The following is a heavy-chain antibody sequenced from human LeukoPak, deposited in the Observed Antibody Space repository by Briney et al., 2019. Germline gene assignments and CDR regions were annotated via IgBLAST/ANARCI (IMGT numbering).Heavy chain of an antibody. CDR2: ISSSSSYI. Sequence: GGSLRLSCAASGFTFSNYNMNWVRQAPGKGLEWVSSISSSSSYIYYADSLKGRFTISRDNSKNTLSLQMNSLRAEDTAVYYCATFYGSGKGGAFDIWGQGTMVTVSS. CDR3: ATFYGSGKGGAFDI. D-gene: IGHD3-10*01. CDR1: GFTFSNYN. V-gene: IGHV3-21*04. J-gene: IGHJ3*02.